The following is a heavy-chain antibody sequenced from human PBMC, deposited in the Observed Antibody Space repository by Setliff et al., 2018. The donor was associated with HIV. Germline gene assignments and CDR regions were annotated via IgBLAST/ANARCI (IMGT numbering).Heavy chain of an antibody. CDR1: GFTFSSYA. V-gene: IGHV3-30*04. Sequence: HPGGSLRLSCAASGFTFSSYAMHWVRQAPGKGLEWVAVISYDGSYKYYADSVKGRFTISRDNSKNTLYLQMNSLRAEDTAVYYCARSPTRRVGQNSWGLPSYYYYYMDVWGKGTTVTVSS. CDR2: ISYDGSYK. CDR3: ARSPTRRVGQNSWGLPSYYYYYMDV. J-gene: IGHJ6*03. D-gene: IGHD3-10*01.